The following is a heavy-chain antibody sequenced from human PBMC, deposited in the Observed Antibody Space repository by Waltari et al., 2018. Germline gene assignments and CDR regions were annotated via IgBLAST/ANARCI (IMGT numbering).Heavy chain of an antibody. V-gene: IGHV1-2*02. D-gene: IGHD2-2*01. CDR1: GYTFTGYY. CDR2: INPNSGGT. CDR3: ARGRYCSSTSCSFDP. J-gene: IGHJ5*02. Sequence: QVQLVQSGAEVKKPGASVKVSCKASGYTFTGYYMHWVRQAPGQGLEWMGWINPNSGGTNYAQKFQGRVTMTRDTSISTAYMELSRLRSDDTAVYCCARGRYCSSTSCSFDPWGQGTLVTVSS.